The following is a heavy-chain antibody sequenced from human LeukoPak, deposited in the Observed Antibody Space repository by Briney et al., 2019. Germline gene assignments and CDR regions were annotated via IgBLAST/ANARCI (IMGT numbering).Heavy chain of an antibody. CDR1: GFTFSSYA. J-gene: IGHJ4*02. D-gene: IGHD6-13*01. Sequence: GGSLRLSCAASGFTFSSYAMSWVRQAPGKGLEWVGRIKSKTDGGTTDYAAPVKGRFTISRDDSKNTLYLQMNSLKTEDTAVYYCTSGIAAAVLGYWGQGTLVTVSS. V-gene: IGHV3-15*01. CDR2: IKSKTDGGTT. CDR3: TSGIAAAVLGY.